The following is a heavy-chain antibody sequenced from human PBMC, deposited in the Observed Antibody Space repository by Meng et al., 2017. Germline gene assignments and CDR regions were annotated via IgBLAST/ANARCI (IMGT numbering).Heavy chain of an antibody. CDR2: IIPIFGTA. Sequence: QGQRGQSGAEVKKPGSPVKCSCKASGGTFSSYAISWVRQAPGQGLGWMGGIIPIFGTANYAQKFQGRVTITADESTSTAYMELSSLRSEDTAVYYCARVLRDGYNLGYWGQGTLVTVSS. CDR3: ARVLRDGYNLGY. D-gene: IGHD5-24*01. J-gene: IGHJ4*02. V-gene: IGHV1-69*01. CDR1: GGTFSSYA.